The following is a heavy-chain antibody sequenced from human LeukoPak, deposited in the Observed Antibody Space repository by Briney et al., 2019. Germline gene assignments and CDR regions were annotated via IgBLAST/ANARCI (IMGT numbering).Heavy chain of an antibody. Sequence: PSETLSLTCSVSGGSMSNYYWTWMRQPPGKGLEWVGYIYYSGSPNYNHSLKSRVTISVDTSKNQFSLKLSSVTAADTAVYYCARLRDYGSGTYYNDYWGQGTLVTVSS. J-gene: IGHJ4*02. V-gene: IGHV4-59*08. CDR1: GGSMSNYY. D-gene: IGHD3-10*01. CDR2: IYYSGSP. CDR3: ARLRDYGSGTYYNDY.